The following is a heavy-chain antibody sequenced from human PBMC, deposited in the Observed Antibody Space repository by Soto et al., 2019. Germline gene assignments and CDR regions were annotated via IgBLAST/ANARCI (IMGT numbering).Heavy chain of an antibody. CDR2: IYPGDSET. J-gene: IGHJ1*01. D-gene: IGHD1-26*01. V-gene: IGHV5-51*01. CDR1: AYTFTSYW. Sequence: PGESLKISCKGSAYTFTSYWIGWVRQMPGKGLEWMGIIYPGDSETRYSPSFQGHVTISVDKSISTAYLQWSSLKASDTAIYYCARNLVGGTTPFCHWGQRTMVAVSS. CDR3: ARNLVGGTTPFCH.